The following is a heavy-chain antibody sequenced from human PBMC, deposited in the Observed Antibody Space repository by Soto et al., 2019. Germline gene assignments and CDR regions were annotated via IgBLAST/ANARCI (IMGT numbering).Heavy chain of an antibody. D-gene: IGHD6-6*01. CDR1: GFTFSDHY. J-gene: IGHJ4*02. CDR2: ISHRSLTI. CDR3: ERGGGSSPFDY. Sequence: PGGSLRLSCAASGFTFSDHYMAWFRQTPERGLEWLAYISHRSLTIYHARSVKDRFTISRDDATDSIYLQMNNLRVEDTAVYFCERGGGSSPFDYWGQGTVVTVSS. V-gene: IGHV3-11*01.